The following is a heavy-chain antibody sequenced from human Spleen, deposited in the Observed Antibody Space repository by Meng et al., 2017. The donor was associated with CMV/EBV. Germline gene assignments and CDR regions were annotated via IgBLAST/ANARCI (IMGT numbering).Heavy chain of an antibody. J-gene: IGHJ4*02. CDR2: ISSSSSYI. V-gene: IGHV3-21*01. D-gene: IGHD3-22*01. CDR1: SCW. Sequence: SCWMHWVRQPPGKGLVWVSSISSSSSYIYYADSVKGRFTISRDNAKNSLYLQMNSLRAEDTAVYYCARGKPPLYYYDSSGDPGFDYWGQGTLVTVSS. CDR3: ARGKPPLYYYDSSGDPGFDY.